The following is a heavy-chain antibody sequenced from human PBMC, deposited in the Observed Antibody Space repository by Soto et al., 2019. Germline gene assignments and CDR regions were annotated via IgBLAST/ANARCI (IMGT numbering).Heavy chain of an antibody. V-gene: IGHV1-69*13. CDR2: IIPIFGTA. CDR3: ARGQPKFGADYYDSSGPSMDV. J-gene: IGHJ6*02. CDR1: GGTFSSYA. D-gene: IGHD3-22*01. Sequence: VASVKVSCKASGGTFSSYAISWVRQAPGQGLEWMGGIIPIFGTANYAQKFQGRVTITADESTSTAYMELSSLRSEDTAVYYCARGQPKFGADYYDSSGPSMDVWGQGTTVTVSS.